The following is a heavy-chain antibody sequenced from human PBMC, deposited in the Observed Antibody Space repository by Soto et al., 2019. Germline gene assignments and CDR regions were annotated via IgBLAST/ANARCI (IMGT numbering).Heavy chain of an antibody. Sequence: GGSLRLSCAASGFTFSSYGMHWVRQAPGKGLEWVAVISYDGSNKYYADSVKGRFTISRDNSKNTLYLQMNSLRAEDTAVYYCAKDPVVVVPADIYYYYGMDVWGQGTTVTVSS. CDR2: ISYDGSNK. J-gene: IGHJ6*02. D-gene: IGHD2-2*01. CDR1: GFTFSSYG. V-gene: IGHV3-30*18. CDR3: AKDPVVVVPADIYYYYGMDV.